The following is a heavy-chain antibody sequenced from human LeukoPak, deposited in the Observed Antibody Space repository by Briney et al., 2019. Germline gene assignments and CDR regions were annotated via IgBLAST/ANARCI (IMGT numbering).Heavy chain of an antibody. J-gene: IGHJ2*01. V-gene: IGHV1-2*02. CDR3: ARHPGKVTNDWYFDL. D-gene: IGHD4-23*01. CDR1: GYTFTGYY. CDR2: INPNSGGT. Sequence: GASVKVSCKASGYTFTGYYMHWVRQASGQGLEWMGWINPNSGGTNYAQKFQGRVTMTRDTSITTAYMELSRLSSDDTAVYYCARHPGKVTNDWYFDLWGRGTLVTVSS.